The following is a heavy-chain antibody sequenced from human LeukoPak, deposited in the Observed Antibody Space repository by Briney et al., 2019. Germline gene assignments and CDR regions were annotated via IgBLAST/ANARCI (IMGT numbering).Heavy chain of an antibody. V-gene: IGHV5-51*01. Sequence: GESLKISCKGSGYSFTSYWIGWVRPMPGKGVEGMGIIYPGDSDNRYSPSFPGQVTISADKSISTAYLQWSILKASDTAMYYCARRLISSGYYFDYWGQGTLVTVSS. J-gene: IGHJ4*02. CDR2: IYPGDSDN. CDR1: GYSFTSYW. D-gene: IGHD3-22*01. CDR3: ARRLISSGYYFDY.